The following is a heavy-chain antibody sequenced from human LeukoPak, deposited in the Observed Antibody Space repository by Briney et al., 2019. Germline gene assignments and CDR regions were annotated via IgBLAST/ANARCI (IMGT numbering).Heavy chain of an antibody. J-gene: IGHJ6*02. D-gene: IGHD6-13*01. Sequence: GGSLRLSSAASGFTFSSYSMNWVRQAPGKGLEWVSSISSSSSYIYYADSVKGRFTISRDNAKNSLYLQMNSLRAEDTAVYYCARDCSSCHEDGMDVWGQGTPVTVSS. V-gene: IGHV3-21*01. CDR1: GFTFSSYS. CDR2: ISSSSSYI. CDR3: ARDCSSCHEDGMDV.